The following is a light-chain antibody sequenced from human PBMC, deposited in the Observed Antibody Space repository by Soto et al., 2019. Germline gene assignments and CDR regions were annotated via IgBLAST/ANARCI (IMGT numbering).Light chain of an antibody. V-gene: IGKV1-39*01. CDR2: AAS. CDR3: QQTYSAPFT. CDR1: QSVSRY. J-gene: IGKJ3*01. Sequence: DIQMTQSPSSLSASVGDRVTITCRASQSVSRYLNWYQHKPGKAPKLLIYAASSLQSGVPSRFSGSGSGTDFTLTISSLQPEDFATYSCQQTYSAPFTFGPGTKVDVK.